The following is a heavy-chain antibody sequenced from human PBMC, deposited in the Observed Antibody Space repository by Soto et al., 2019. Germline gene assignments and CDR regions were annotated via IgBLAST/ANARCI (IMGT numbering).Heavy chain of an antibody. D-gene: IGHD6-13*01. CDR1: GYSISSGYY. CDR2: IYHSGST. Sequence: SETLSLTCAVSGYSISSGYYWGWIRQPPGKGLEWIGSIYHSGSTYYNPSLKSRVTISVDTSKNQFSLKLSSVTAADTAVYYCESERRSRYFGGKQTYYFDYWGQGTLVTVSS. CDR3: ESERRSRYFGGKQTYYFDY. J-gene: IGHJ4*02. V-gene: IGHV4-38-2*01.